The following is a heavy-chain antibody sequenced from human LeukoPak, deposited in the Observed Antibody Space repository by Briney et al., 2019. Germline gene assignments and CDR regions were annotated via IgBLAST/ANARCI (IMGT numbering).Heavy chain of an antibody. D-gene: IGHD6-13*01. Sequence: SGTLSLTCAVSGGSISSSNWWSWVRQPPGKGLEWIGEIYHSGSTNYNPSLKSRVTISVDKSKNQFSLKLSSVTAADTAVYYCARGYSSSWYVGNNWFDPWGQGTLVTVSS. CDR2: IYHSGST. V-gene: IGHV4-4*02. CDR1: GGSISSSNW. CDR3: ARGYSSSWYVGNNWFDP. J-gene: IGHJ5*02.